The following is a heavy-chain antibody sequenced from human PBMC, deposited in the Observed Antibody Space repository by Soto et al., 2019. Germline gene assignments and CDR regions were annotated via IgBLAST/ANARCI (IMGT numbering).Heavy chain of an antibody. Sequence: PSETLSLTCRVEGGSFSDNYWNWIRQSPEKGLEWIGEINHRGTINYNPSLRSRVTLSVDTSKNEFYLRLTSVTAADTAVYYCARGGGVRTSHMVCFDPWGQGTLVTVSS. CDR2: INHRGTI. V-gene: IGHV4-34*01. CDR3: ARGGGVRTSHMVCFDP. D-gene: IGHD3-16*01. J-gene: IGHJ5*02. CDR1: GGSFSDNY.